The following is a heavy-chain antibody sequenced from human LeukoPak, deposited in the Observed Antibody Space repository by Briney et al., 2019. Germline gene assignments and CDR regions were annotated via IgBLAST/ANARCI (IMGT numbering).Heavy chain of an antibody. CDR3: AKATAVGLGVIDY. CDR1: GFTFSTYA. J-gene: IGHJ4*02. D-gene: IGHD6-13*01. V-gene: IGHV3-23*01. CDR2: ISGTGTGGIT. Sequence: GGSLRLSCAASGFTFSTYAMSWVRQAPGKGLEWVSAISGTGTGGITYFADSVKGRFTISRDISKNTLYLLMNSLRVEDTAVYYCAKATAVGLGVIDYWGQGTLVTVSS.